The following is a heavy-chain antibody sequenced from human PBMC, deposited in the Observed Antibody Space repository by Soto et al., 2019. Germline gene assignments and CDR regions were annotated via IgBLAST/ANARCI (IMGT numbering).Heavy chain of an antibody. CDR2: MNPLSGNT. J-gene: IGHJ5*02. D-gene: IGHD1-26*01. CDR3: ARSPSGSRHQGGWFDP. V-gene: IGHV1-8*01. CDR1: GYTFTSYD. Sequence: QVQLVQSGAEVKKPGASVKVSCKASGYTFTSYDINWVRQATGQGLEWMGWMNPLSGNTGYAQKFQGRVTMTRDTSISKAYMELSSLTSDDTAVYSCARSPSGSRHQGGWFDPWGQGTLVTVSS.